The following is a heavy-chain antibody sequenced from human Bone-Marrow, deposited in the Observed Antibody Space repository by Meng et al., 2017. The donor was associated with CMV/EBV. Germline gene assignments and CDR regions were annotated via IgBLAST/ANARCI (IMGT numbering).Heavy chain of an antibody. Sequence: GESLKICCAACGFTFSSYDMHWVRQATGKGLEWVSVIGTAGETYYSGSVKGQFTISRENAKNSLYLQMNSLRAGDTAVYYCAKDRCSSTSCYIGEFHGMDVWGQGNTVNVSS. V-gene: IGHV3-13*03. D-gene: IGHD2-2*02. CDR3: AKDRCSSTSCYIGEFHGMDV. J-gene: IGHJ6*02. CDR1: GFTFSSYD. CDR2: IGTAGET.